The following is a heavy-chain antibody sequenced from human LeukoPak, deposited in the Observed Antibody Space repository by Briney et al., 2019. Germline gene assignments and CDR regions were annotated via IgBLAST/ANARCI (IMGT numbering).Heavy chain of an antibody. Sequence: GASVKVSCKASGYTLTTYGLSWVRQAPGQGLEWMGWISAYSGNTNYAQKFQGRVTMTTDTSTSTAYMELWSLTSDDTALYYCARDLHSSGWYWFDTWGQRTLVTVSS. CDR1: GYTLTTYG. CDR3: ARDLHSSGWYWFDT. J-gene: IGHJ5*02. D-gene: IGHD6-19*01. CDR2: ISAYSGNT. V-gene: IGHV1-18*01.